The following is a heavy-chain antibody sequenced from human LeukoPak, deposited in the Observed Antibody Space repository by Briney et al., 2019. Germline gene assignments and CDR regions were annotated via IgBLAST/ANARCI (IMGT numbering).Heavy chain of an antibody. Sequence: SETLSLTCTVSGGSISTQYWTWIRQPPGKGREWIGNVYYTGSTNYNPSLKSRVSISVDTSKNQFSLKLTSVTAADTAVYYCANSLGSKNAFHIWGQGTMVTVSS. J-gene: IGHJ3*02. D-gene: IGHD4-11*01. V-gene: IGHV4-59*08. CDR2: VYYTGST. CDR1: GGSISTQY. CDR3: ANSLGSKNAFHI.